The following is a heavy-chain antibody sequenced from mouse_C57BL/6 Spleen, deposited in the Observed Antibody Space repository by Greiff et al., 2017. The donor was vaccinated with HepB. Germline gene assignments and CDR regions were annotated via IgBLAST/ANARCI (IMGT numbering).Heavy chain of an antibody. CDR3: ARDYYGFNYCDY. D-gene: IGHD1-1*01. V-gene: IGHV1-22*01. CDR2: INPNNGGT. CDR1: GYTFTDYN. J-gene: IGHJ2*01. Sequence: EVQLQQSGPELVKPGASVKMSCKASGYTFTDYNMHWVKQSHGKSLEWIGYINPNNGGTSYNQKFKGKATLTVNKSSSTAYMELRSLTSEDSAVYYGARDYYGFNYCDYWGQGTTLTVSS.